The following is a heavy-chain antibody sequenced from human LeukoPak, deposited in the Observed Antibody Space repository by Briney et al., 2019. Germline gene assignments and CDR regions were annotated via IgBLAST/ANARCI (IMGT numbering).Heavy chain of an antibody. CDR1: GFTFSNHG. V-gene: IGHV3-30*02. CDR3: AKDRLIAVAGMGY. D-gene: IGHD6-19*01. CDR2: IRYDGSNK. Sequence: GGSLRLSCAASGFTFSNHGMNWVRQAPGKGLEWVAFIRYDGSNKYYADSVKGRFTISRDNSKNTLYLQMNSLRAEETAVYYCAKDRLIAVAGMGYWGQGTLVTVSS. J-gene: IGHJ4*02.